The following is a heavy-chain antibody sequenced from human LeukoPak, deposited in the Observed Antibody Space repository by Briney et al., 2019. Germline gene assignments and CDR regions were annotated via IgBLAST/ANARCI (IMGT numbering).Heavy chain of an antibody. CDR1: GFTFSSYG. Sequence: GSLRLSCAASGFTFSSYGMHWVRQAPGKGLEWVAFIRYDGSNKYYADSVKGRFTISRDNSKNTLYLQMNSLRAEDTAVYYCAKDAPARRSCYFDYWGQGTLVTVSS. CDR2: IRYDGSNK. CDR3: AKDAPARRSCYFDY. D-gene: IGHD2-15*01. J-gene: IGHJ4*02. V-gene: IGHV3-30*02.